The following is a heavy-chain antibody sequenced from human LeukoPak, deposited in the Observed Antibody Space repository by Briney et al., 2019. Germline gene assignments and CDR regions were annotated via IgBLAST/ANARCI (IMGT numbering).Heavy chain of an antibody. CDR2: INHSGST. Sequence: ASETLSLTCAVYGGSFSGYYWSWIRQPPGKGLEWIGEINHSGSTNYNPSLKSRVSISVDTSKNQFSLKLSSVTAADTAVYYCARAHQDCGGDCYQGHHFDYWGQGTLVTVSS. V-gene: IGHV4-34*01. J-gene: IGHJ4*02. D-gene: IGHD2-21*02. CDR1: GGSFSGYY. CDR3: ARAHQDCGGDCYQGHHFDY.